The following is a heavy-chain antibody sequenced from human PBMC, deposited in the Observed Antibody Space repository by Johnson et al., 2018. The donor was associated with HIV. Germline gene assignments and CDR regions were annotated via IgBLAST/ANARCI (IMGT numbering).Heavy chain of an antibody. CDR2: IYSGGST. Sequence: VQLVESGGGLVQPGGSLRLSCAASGFTVSSNYMSWVRQAPGKGLEWVSVIYSGGSTYYADSAKGRINISRDNPKNTLYLQMTSLRAEDTAVYYCARADSSSSPWMGLDIWGQGTKVTVSS. J-gene: IGHJ3*02. D-gene: IGHD6-13*01. CDR3: ARADSSSSPWMGLDI. V-gene: IGHV3-53*01. CDR1: GFTVSSNY.